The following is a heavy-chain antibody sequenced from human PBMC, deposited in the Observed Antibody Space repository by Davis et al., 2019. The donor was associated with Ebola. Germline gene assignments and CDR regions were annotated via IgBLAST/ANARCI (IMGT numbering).Heavy chain of an antibody. CDR3: ARKAGKLSGSYIFDY. V-gene: IGHV1-18*04. Sequence: ASVKVSCKSSGYSFTGYGISWVRQGPGQGLEWMGWISTYNGNTDYAQKVQGRVTMTTDTSTSTAYMELRSLTSDDTAVYYCARKAGKLSGSYIFDYWAQGTLVTVSS. CDR1: GYSFTGYG. D-gene: IGHD1-26*01. CDR2: ISTYNGNT. J-gene: IGHJ4*02.